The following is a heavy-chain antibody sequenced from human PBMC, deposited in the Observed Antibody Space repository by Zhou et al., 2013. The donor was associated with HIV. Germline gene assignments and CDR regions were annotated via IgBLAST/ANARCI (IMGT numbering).Heavy chain of an antibody. D-gene: IGHD6-13*01. CDR1: GGTFSSYA. J-gene: IGHJ6*03. CDR2: IIPIFGTA. V-gene: IGHV1-69*05. Sequence: QVQLVQSGAEVKKPGSSVKVSCKASGGTFSSYAISWVRQAPGQGLEWMGGIIPIFGTANYAQKFQGRVTITTDESTSTAYMELSSLRSEDTAVYYCARFNNAAAAYRPYYYYYMDVWGKGTTVTVSS. CDR3: ARFNNAAAAYRPYYYYYMDV.